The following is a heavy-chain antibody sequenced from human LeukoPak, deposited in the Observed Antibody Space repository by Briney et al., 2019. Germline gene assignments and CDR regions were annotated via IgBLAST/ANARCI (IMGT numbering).Heavy chain of an antibody. J-gene: IGHJ4*02. CDR1: GFTYSRYE. CDR2: ISSSGTTI. Sequence: GGSLSLSCAAWGFTYSRYEMIGVRQARGKGVEWFSYISSSGTTIYYAASVKGRFTISRDNAKNSLYLQMNSLRAEDTAVYYCARDLAAGHFDYWGQGALVTVSS. V-gene: IGHV3-48*03. D-gene: IGHD6-13*01. CDR3: ARDLAAGHFDY.